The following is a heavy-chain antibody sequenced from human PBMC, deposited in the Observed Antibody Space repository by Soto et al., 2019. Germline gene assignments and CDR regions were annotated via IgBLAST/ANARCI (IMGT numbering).Heavy chain of an antibody. J-gene: IGHJ5*02. CDR1: GYTFTGYY. CDR3: ARDQIIVVLPAAINGGFDP. D-gene: IGHD2-2*01. CDR2: INPNSDGT. V-gene: IGHV1-2*02. Sequence: ASVKVSCKASGYTFTGYYMHWVRQAPGQGLEWMGWINPNSDGTNYAQKFQGRVTMTRDTSISTAYMELSRLRSDDTAVYYCARDQIIVVLPAAINGGFDPWGQGXLVTVYS.